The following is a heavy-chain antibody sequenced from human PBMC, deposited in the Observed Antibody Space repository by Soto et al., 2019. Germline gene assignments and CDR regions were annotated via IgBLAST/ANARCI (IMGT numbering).Heavy chain of an antibody. CDR3: AKDPNGDYVGAFDS. D-gene: IGHD4-17*01. CDR1: GIMFSSYA. CDR2: ITGGGGTT. V-gene: IGHV3-23*01. J-gene: IGHJ3*01. Sequence: EAQLLESGGELVQPGGSLRLSCAASGIMFSSYAMMWLRQAPGRGLEWVSAITGGGGTTYYADSVKGRFTIFRDNSKNTLYLQMNSLRAEDTAIYYCAKDPNGDYVGAFDSWGQGTKVTVSS.